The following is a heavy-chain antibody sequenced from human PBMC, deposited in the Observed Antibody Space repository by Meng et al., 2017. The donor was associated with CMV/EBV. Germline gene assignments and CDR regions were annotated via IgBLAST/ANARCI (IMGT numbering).Heavy chain of an antibody. J-gene: IGHJ4*02. Sequence: GSLRLSCTVSGGSISSSSYYWGWIRQPPGRGLEWIGSIYYSGSTYYNPSLKSRVTISVDTSKNQFSLKLSSVTAVDTAVYYCARVQDTASIDYWGQGTLVTVSS. CDR3: ARVQDTASIDY. D-gene: IGHD5-18*01. CDR2: IYYSGST. CDR1: GGSISSSSYY. V-gene: IGHV4-39*07.